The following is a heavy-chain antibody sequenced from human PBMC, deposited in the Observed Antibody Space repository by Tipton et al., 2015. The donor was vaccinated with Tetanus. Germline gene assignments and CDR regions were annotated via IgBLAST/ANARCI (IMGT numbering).Heavy chain of an antibody. V-gene: IGHV4-59*08. J-gene: IGHJ1*01. D-gene: IGHD3-22*01. CDR3: ARPHYYDSSGYYYDQFFQH. CDR1: GDAITSYY. Sequence: LRLSCSVSGDAITSYYWSWIRQTPGKGLEWIGWSRDTSKYNPSLASRVSIPVDKSRNLFFLRLKSVTAADTAIYYCARPHYYDSSGYYYDQFFQHWGQGTLVAVSS. CDR2: SRDTS.